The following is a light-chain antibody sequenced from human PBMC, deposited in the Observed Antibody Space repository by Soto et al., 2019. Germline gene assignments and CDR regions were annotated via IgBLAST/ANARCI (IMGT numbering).Light chain of an antibody. CDR3: QAYYYRLTAFV. CDR2: GNR. Sequence: QSVLTQPPSVSGAPGQRVTISCTGTNSNLGAGYDVHWYQQLPGAAPKLVIFGNRNRPSWVPERFSGSKSGTSASLVITGRQAEDEDDYYCQAYYYRLTAFVFGGGTKLTVL. CDR1: NSNLGAGYD. V-gene: IGLV1-40*01. J-gene: IGLJ3*02.